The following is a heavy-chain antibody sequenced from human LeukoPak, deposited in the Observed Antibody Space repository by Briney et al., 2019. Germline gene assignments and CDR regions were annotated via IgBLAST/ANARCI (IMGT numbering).Heavy chain of an antibody. CDR1: GFTVSSNY. CDR3: AREATNAYSGSYWAFDI. D-gene: IGHD1-26*01. V-gene: IGHV3-53*01. J-gene: IGHJ3*02. Sequence: GGSLRLSCAASGFTVSSNYMSWVRQAPGKGLEWVSVIYSGGSTYYADSVKGRFTISRDNSKNTLYLQMNSLRAEDTAVYYCAREATNAYSGSYWAFDIWGQGTMVTVSS. CDR2: IYSGGST.